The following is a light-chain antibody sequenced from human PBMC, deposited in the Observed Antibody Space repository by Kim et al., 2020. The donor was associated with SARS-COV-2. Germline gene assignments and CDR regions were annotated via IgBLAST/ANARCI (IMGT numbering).Light chain of an antibody. CDR1: QSVTSNY. CDR3: HQYAGSPLT. CDR2: GAS. Sequence: PGERASLSCRASQSVTSNYLAWYQQKPGQAPRLLMYGASSRATGIPDRFSGSGSGTDFTLTISRLEPEDFAVYYCHQYAGSPLTFGGGTKLEI. V-gene: IGKV3-20*01. J-gene: IGKJ4*01.